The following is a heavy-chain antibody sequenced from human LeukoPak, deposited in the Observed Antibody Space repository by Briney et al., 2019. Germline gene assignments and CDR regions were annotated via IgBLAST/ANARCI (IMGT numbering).Heavy chain of an antibody. D-gene: IGHD3-10*01. CDR1: GGSLSSYY. V-gene: IGHV4-4*07. Sequence: SQTLSLTCTVSGGSLSSYYWSWIRQPAGKGLEWIGRVYPGESSEYNPSLKSRVTMSVDTSKNQFSLKVNSVTAAATAVYYCARVERGGLDYWGQGTLVTVSS. J-gene: IGHJ4*02. CDR2: VYPGESS. CDR3: ARVERGGLDY.